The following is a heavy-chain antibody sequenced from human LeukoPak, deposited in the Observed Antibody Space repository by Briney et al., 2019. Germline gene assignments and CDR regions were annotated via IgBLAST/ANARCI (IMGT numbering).Heavy chain of an antibody. Sequence: KSSETLSLTCTVSGGSISSYYWSWIRQPPGKGLEWIGYIYYSGYTNYNPSLKSRVTISVDTSKNQFSLKLSSVTAADTAVYYCARARYPPRRIVVVITYFDYWGQGTLVTVSS. V-gene: IGHV4-59*01. D-gene: IGHD3-22*01. J-gene: IGHJ4*02. CDR3: ARARYPPRRIVVVITYFDY. CDR1: GGSISSYY. CDR2: IYYSGYT.